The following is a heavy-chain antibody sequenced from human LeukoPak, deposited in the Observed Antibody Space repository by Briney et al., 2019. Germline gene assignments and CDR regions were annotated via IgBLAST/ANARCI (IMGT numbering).Heavy chain of an antibody. CDR1: GGSFSGYY. J-gene: IGHJ5*02. CDR2: INHSGST. D-gene: IGHD3-10*01. CDR3: ARHLDYYGSGSYYRTYNWFDP. V-gene: IGHV4-34*01. Sequence: KSSETLSLTCAVYGGSFSGYYWSWIRQPPGKGLEWIGEINHSGSTNYNPSLKSRVTISVDTSKNQLSLKLSSVTAADTAVYYCARHLDYYGSGSYYRTYNWFDPWGQGTLVTVSS.